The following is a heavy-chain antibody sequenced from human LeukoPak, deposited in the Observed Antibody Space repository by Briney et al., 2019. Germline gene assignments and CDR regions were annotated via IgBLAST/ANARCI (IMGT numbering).Heavy chain of an antibody. J-gene: IGHJ5*02. Sequence: SETLSLTCAVYGGSFSGYYWSWIRQPPGKGLEWIGEINHSGSTNYNPSLKSRVTISVDTSKNQFSLKLSSVTAADTAVYYCARDSGTANWFDPWGQGTLVTVSS. CDR2: INHSGST. CDR3: ARDSGTANWFDP. CDR1: GGSFSGYY. V-gene: IGHV4-34*01. D-gene: IGHD1-1*01.